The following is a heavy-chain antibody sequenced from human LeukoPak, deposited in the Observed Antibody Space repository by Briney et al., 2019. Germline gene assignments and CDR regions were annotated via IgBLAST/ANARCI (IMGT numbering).Heavy chain of an antibody. CDR3: ARRLYYGGQNWFDP. CDR1: GGSISSGGYY. V-gene: IGHV4-31*03. CDR2: IYYSGST. Sequence: SQTLSLTCTVSGGSISSGGYYWSWIRQHPGKGLEWIGYIYYSGSTYYNPSLKSRVTISVDTSKNQFSLKLSSVTAADTAVYYCARRLYYGGQNWFDPWGQGTLVTVSS. J-gene: IGHJ5*02. D-gene: IGHD4-23*01.